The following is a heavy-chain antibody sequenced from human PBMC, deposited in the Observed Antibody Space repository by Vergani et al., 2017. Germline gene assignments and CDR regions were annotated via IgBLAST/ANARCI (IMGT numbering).Heavy chain of an antibody. Sequence: VQLVESGGGVVQPGRSLILSCAASGFRFSSYGMNWVRQAPGKGLEWVSGISGSGVSAYYTDSVKGRFTISRDNSKNMLFLQMNNLRTEDTAIYYCAKQYFVSGNYLFDYWGQGTLVTVSS. CDR2: ISGSGVSA. V-gene: IGHV3-23*04. CDR3: AKQYFVSGNYLFDY. D-gene: IGHD3-10*01. CDR1: GFRFSSYG. J-gene: IGHJ4*02.